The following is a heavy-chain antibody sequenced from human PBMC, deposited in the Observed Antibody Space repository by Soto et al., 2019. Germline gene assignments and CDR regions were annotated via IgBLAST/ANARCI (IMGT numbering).Heavy chain of an antibody. J-gene: IGHJ3*02. CDR3: AKAPPGRSYFMEDFDI. V-gene: IGHV3-23*01. D-gene: IGHD1-26*01. Sequence: GGSLRLSCAASGFTFSSYAMSWVLQAPGKGLEWVSAISGSGGSTYYADSVKGRFTISRDNSKNTLYLQMISLRAEDTAVYYCAKAPPGRSYFMEDFDIWGQGTMVTVS. CDR2: ISGSGGST. CDR1: GFTFSSYA.